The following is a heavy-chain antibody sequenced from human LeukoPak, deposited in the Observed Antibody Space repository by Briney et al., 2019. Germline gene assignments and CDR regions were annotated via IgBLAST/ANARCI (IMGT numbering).Heavy chain of an antibody. Sequence: PSETLSLTCTVSGSSIGDDYWSWIRQPPGKAPEWVGYVHSSGNTNYNPSLKSRVTITVDTSKNRFSLRLTSVTAADTAVYFCARQSGNYFIDYFDYWGQGTLVTVSS. CDR2: VHSSGNT. CDR3: ARQSGNYFIDYFDY. CDR1: GSSIGDDY. J-gene: IGHJ4*02. V-gene: IGHV4-59*08. D-gene: IGHD3-22*01.